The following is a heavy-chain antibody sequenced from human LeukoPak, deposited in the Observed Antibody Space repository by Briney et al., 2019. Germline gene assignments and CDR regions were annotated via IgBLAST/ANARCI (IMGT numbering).Heavy chain of an antibody. J-gene: IGHJ5*02. Sequence: ASVKVSCKASGYTFTSYDIYWVRQATGQGLEWMGWMNPNSGNTGYAQKFQGRVTMTRNTSISTAYMELSSLRSEDTAVYYCARGLYRAYYDILTGYFDPWGQGTLVTVSS. D-gene: IGHD3-9*01. CDR3: ARGLYRAYYDILTGYFDP. CDR1: GYTFTSYD. V-gene: IGHV1-8*01. CDR2: MNPNSGNT.